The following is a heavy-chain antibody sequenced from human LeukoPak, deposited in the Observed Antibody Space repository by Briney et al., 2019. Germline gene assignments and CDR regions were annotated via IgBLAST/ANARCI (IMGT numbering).Heavy chain of an antibody. CDR3: ARGWGIITGTTDREFDY. Sequence: ASVKVSCKASGYTFTSYAMHWVRQAPGQRLEWTGWINAGNGNTKYSQKFQGRVTITRDTSASTAYMELSSLRSEDTAVYYCARGWGIITGTTDREFDYWGQGTLVTVSS. CDR2: INAGNGNT. V-gene: IGHV1-3*01. J-gene: IGHJ4*02. CDR1: GYTFTSYA. D-gene: IGHD1-7*01.